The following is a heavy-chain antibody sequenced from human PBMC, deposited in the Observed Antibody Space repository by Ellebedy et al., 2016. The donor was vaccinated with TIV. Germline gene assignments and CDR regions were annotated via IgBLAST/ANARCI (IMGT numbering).Heavy chain of an antibody. Sequence: MPSETLSLTCAVSGGSISPYSWSWIRQPPGKVLEWIGYIYYSGGTNYNPSLKSRVTISVDTSKNHFSLRLTSVTAADTAVYYCARVVWQQPVSYAFDIWGQGTMVTVSS. V-gene: IGHV4-59*01. D-gene: IGHD6-13*01. CDR2: IYYSGGT. CDR3: ARVVWQQPVSYAFDI. J-gene: IGHJ3*02. CDR1: GGSISPYS.